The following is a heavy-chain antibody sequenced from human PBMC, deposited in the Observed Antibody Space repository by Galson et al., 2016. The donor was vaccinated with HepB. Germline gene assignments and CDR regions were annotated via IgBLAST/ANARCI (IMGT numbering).Heavy chain of an antibody. V-gene: IGHV1-3*01. J-gene: IGHJ4*02. Sequence: SVKVSCKASGYSFSGFAIHWVRQAPGQGLEWMGWINPGNGNAKYAQKLQGGVTITRDTSASTAYMELSSLISEDTAVYYCARDGLYYDSSAYTNFDYWGQGSLVTVSA. CDR2: INPGNGNA. D-gene: IGHD3-22*01. CDR1: GYSFSGFA. CDR3: ARDGLYYDSSAYTNFDY.